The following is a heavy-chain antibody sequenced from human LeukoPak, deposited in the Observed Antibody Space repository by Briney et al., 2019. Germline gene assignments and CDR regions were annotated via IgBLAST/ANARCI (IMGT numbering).Heavy chain of an antibody. V-gene: IGHV3-48*03. CDR2: ISSSGSTI. Sequence: PGGSLRLSCAASGFTFSSYEMNWVRQAPGEGLEWVSYISSSGSTIYYADSVKGRFTISRDNAKNSLYLQMNSLRAEDTAVYYCARDPSNRYSYGYGDFDYWGQGTLVTVSS. CDR3: ARDPSNRYSYGYGDFDY. J-gene: IGHJ4*02. CDR1: GFTFSSYE. D-gene: IGHD5-18*01.